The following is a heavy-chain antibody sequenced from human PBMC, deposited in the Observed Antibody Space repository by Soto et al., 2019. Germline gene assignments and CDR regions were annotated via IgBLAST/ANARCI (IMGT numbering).Heavy chain of an antibody. V-gene: IGHV1-18*01. Sequence: GASVKVSCKASGYTFTSYGISWVRKATGQGLEWMGWISAYNGNTNYAQKLQGRVTLTTDTSTCTAYMELRSLRSDDTAVYYCAKSVGYYVSEIYYATPLYYFGMDVWGQGTTATVSS. J-gene: IGHJ6*02. CDR1: GYTFTSYG. CDR3: AKSVGYYVSEIYYATPLYYFGMDV. CDR2: ISAYNGNT. D-gene: IGHD3-10*01.